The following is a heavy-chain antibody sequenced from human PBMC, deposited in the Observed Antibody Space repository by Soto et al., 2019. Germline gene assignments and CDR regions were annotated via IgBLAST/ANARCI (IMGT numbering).Heavy chain of an antibody. CDR3: ARAFDILTRYYFDY. Sequence: PSDTLSLTFTVSGCSTSSGDYYWSWILQPPGKGLEWIGYIYYSGSTYYNPSLKSRVTISVDTSKNQFSLKLSSVTAADTAVYYCARAFDILTRYYFDYWGQGTLVTVSS. J-gene: IGHJ4*02. D-gene: IGHD3-9*01. V-gene: IGHV4-30-4*02. CDR1: GCSTSSGDYY. CDR2: IYYSGST.